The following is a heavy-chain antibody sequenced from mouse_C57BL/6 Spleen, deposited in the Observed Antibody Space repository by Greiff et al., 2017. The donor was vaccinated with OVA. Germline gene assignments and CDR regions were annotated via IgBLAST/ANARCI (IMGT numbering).Heavy chain of an antibody. Sequence: EVQVVESGGDLVKPGGSLKLSCAASGFTFSSYGMSWVRQTPDKRLEWVATISSGGSYTYYPDSVKGRFTISRDNAKNTLYLQMSSLKSEDTAMYYCARHKGFMDYWGQGTSVTVSS. CDR3: ARHKGFMDY. CDR2: ISSGGSYT. V-gene: IGHV5-6*01. J-gene: IGHJ4*01. CDR1: GFTFSSYG.